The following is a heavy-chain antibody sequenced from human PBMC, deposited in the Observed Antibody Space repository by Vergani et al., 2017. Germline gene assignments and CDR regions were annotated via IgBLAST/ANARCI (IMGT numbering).Heavy chain of an antibody. CDR2: VYGGGTP. CDR1: GFTVSSNY. V-gene: IGHV3-66*02. Sequence: EVQLVESGGGLVQPGGSLRLSCAASGFTVSSNYISWVPQAPGKGLEWVSVVYGGGTPYYADSVKGRFTISRDNSKNALYLQMNRLRIEDTAVYYCTRDHRSSKGYCNNSICYAWGQGTLVTVSS. CDR3: TRDHRSSKGYCNNSICYA. D-gene: IGHD2-2*01. J-gene: IGHJ5*02.